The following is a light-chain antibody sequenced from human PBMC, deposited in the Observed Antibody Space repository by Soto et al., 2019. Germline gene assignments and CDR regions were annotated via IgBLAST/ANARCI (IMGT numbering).Light chain of an antibody. J-gene: IGLJ3*02. CDR3: SSYAASNNFYFV. V-gene: IGLV2-8*01. CDR1: SSDVGGYNY. Sequence: QAALTQPHSASGSPGQSVTISCIGTSSDVGGYNYVSWYQQHPGRAPKLMIHEVTKRPSGVPDRFSGSKSGNTASLTVSGLQAEDEADYYCSSYAASNNFYFVFGGGTKVTVL. CDR2: EVT.